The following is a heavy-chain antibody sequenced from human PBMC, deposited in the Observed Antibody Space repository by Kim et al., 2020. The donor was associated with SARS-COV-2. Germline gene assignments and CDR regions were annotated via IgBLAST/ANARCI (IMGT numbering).Heavy chain of an antibody. CDR3: AKRVAGATVFDY. CDR2: IKQDGSEK. J-gene: IGHJ4*02. V-gene: IGHV3-7*01. CDR1: GFTFSNYW. D-gene: IGHD1-26*01. Sequence: GGSLRLSCAASGFTFSNYWMSWVRQAPGKGLEWVANIKQDGSEKYYVDSVKGRFTISRDNAKNSLYLQMNSLTAEDTAVYFCAKRVAGATVFDYWGQGTLVTVSS.